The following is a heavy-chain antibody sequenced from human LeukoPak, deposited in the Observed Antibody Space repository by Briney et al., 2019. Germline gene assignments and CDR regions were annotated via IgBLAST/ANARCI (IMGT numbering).Heavy chain of an antibody. D-gene: IGHD1-26*01. J-gene: IGHJ4*02. CDR1: VFTLIRYA. V-gene: IGHV3-23*01. CDR2: IGGSGTST. CDR3: AKDAGFSGRYVRVDY. Sequence: GGSLRLSCADSVFTLIRYAMSWGRPGPGKGLEWVSDIGGSGTSTYYADSVKGRFTISRDNSKNTLYLQMNSLRAEDTAIYYCAKDAGFSGRYVRVDYWGQGTLVTVSS.